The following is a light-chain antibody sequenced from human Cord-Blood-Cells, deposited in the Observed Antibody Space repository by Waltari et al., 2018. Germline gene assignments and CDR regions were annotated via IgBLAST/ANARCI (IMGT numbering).Light chain of an antibody. CDR2: GAS. Sequence: EIVLTQSPGTLSLSPGERATLSCRASQSVSSGYLAWYQQNPGQPPRLLIYGASSRATGIPDRFSGSGSGTDFTLTISRLEPEDFAVYYCQQYGSSPPYTFGQGTKLEIK. CDR3: QQYGSSPPYT. V-gene: IGKV3-20*01. J-gene: IGKJ2*01. CDR1: QSVSSGY.